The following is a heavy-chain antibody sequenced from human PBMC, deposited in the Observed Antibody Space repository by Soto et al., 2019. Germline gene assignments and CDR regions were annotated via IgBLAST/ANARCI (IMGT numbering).Heavy chain of an antibody. Sequence: QVQLQESGPGLVKPSQTLSLTCTVSGGSISSGDYYWSWIRQPPGKGLEWIGYIYYSGSTYYNPSLKSRVXXSXDKXKNQFSLQLSSVTAADTAVYYCARDDAVVTRAFDIWGQGTMVTVSS. CDR2: IYYSGST. V-gene: IGHV4-30-4*01. D-gene: IGHD2-21*02. J-gene: IGHJ3*02. CDR3: ARDDAVVTRAFDI. CDR1: GGSISSGDYY.